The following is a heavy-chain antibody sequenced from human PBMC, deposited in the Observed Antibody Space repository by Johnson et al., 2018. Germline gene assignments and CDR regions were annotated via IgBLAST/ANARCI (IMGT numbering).Heavy chain of an antibody. CDR2: ISWNSGSI. V-gene: IGHV3-9*01. D-gene: IGHD3-3*01. Sequence: VQLVQSGGGLVQPGRSLRLSCAASGFTFDDYAMHWVRQAPGKGLEWVSGISWNSGSIGYADSVEGRFTISRDNAKNSLYLQMHSLRPEDTALYYCAKAPVGWLGEGAEYFQHWGQGTLVTVSS. CDR1: GFTFDDYA. CDR3: AKAPVGWLGEGAEYFQH. J-gene: IGHJ1*01.